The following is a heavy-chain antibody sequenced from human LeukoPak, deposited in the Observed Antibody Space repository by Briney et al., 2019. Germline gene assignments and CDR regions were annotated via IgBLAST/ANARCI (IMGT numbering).Heavy chain of an antibody. Sequence: SETLSLTCTVSGGSISSYYWSWIRQPPGKGLEWIGYIYYSGSTNYNPSLKSRVTISVDTSKNQFSLKLSSVTAADTAVYYCAGARGIAAADFDYWGQGTLVTVSS. J-gene: IGHJ4*02. D-gene: IGHD6-13*01. V-gene: IGHV4-59*01. CDR1: GGSISSYY. CDR2: IYYSGST. CDR3: AGARGIAAADFDY.